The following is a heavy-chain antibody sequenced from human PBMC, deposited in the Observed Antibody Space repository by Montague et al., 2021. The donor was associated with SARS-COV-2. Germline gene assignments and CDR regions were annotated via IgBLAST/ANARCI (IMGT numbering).Heavy chain of an antibody. CDR1: GDSVSSPTAA. CDR3: ARGISATNK. Sequence: CAISGDSVSSPTAAWNWIRQSPSRGLEWLGRTYYRSKRYNDYAVSVKSRISINADTSKSQFSLQLNSVTPEDTAVYYCARGISATNKWGQGTLVTVSS. J-gene: IGHJ4*02. CDR2: TYYRSKRYN. V-gene: IGHV6-1*01. D-gene: IGHD6-13*01.